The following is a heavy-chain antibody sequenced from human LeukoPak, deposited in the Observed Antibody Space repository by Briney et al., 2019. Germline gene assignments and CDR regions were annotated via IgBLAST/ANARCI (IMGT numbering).Heavy chain of an antibody. D-gene: IGHD3-22*01. J-gene: IGHJ4*02. CDR1: GGSISSSSYY. CDR2: IYYSGST. Sequence: NSSETLSLTCTVSGGSISSSSYYWGWIRQPPGKGLEWIGSIYYSGSTNYNPSLKSRVTISVDTSKNQFSLKLSSVTAADTAVYYCARATTVEYYYDSSGYLYWGQGTLVTVSS. V-gene: IGHV4-39*07. CDR3: ARATTVEYYYDSSGYLY.